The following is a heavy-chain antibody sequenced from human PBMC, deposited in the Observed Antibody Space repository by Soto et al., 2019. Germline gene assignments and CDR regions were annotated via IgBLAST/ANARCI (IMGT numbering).Heavy chain of an antibody. D-gene: IGHD3-10*01. CDR3: ARDQIWFGELNTPLFS. V-gene: IGHV3-21*01. Sequence: PGGSLRLSCAASGFTFSSYSMNWVRQAPGKGLEWVSSISSSSSYIYYADSVKGRFTISRDNAKNSLYLQMNSLRAEDTAVYYCARDQIWFGELNTPLFSWGQGTLVTVSS. J-gene: IGHJ4*02. CDR2: ISSSSSYI. CDR1: GFTFSSYS.